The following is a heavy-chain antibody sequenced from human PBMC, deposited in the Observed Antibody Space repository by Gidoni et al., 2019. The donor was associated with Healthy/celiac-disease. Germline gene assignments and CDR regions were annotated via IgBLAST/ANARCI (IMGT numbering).Heavy chain of an antibody. CDR1: GFTFSSYE. CDR2: ISSSVSTI. J-gene: IGHJ3*02. Sequence: EVQLVESGGGLVQPGGSLRLSCAASGFTFSSYEMNWVRQAPGKGLEWVSYISSSVSTIYYADSVKGRFTIARDNAKNSLYLQMNSLRAEDTAVYYCAAEYSSSWDDAFDIWGQGTMVTVSS. V-gene: IGHV3-48*03. CDR3: AAEYSSSWDDAFDI. D-gene: IGHD6-13*01.